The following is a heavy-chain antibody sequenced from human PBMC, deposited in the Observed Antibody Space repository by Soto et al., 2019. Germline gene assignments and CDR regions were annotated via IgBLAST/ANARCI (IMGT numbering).Heavy chain of an antibody. CDR1: GFTFSNAW. CDR3: TTTASPGWDDYGDYGDYFDY. D-gene: IGHD4-17*01. V-gene: IGHV3-15*07. J-gene: IGHJ4*02. Sequence: GGSLRLSCAASGFTFSNAWMNWVCQAPGKGLEWVGRIKSKTDGGTTDYAAPVKGRFTISRDDSKNTLYLQMNSLKTEDTAVYYCTTTASPGWDDYGDYGDYFDYWGQGTLVTVSS. CDR2: IKSKTDGGTT.